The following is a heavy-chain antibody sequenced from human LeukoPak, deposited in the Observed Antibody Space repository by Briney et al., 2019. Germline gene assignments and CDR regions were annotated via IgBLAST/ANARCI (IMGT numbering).Heavy chain of an antibody. CDR1: GGSVSNGSYY. V-gene: IGHV4-39*01. CDR3: ARHLPGYSNTWPGP. D-gene: IGHD4-11*01. CDR2: IYHSGNT. Sequence: SETLSLTCTVSGGSVSNGSYYWGGIRQPPWKGLEWIGSIYHSGNTYYNPSLKSRVTISVDTSKNQFSLKLRSVTAADTAVYYCARHLPGYSNTWPGPWGLGNLVTVSS. J-gene: IGHJ5*02.